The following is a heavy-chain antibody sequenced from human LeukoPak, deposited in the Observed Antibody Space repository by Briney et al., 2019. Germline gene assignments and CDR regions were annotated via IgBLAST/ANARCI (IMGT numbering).Heavy chain of an antibody. J-gene: IGHJ4*02. D-gene: IGHD3-9*01. CDR3: ARGTRYYGILTGYSVY. V-gene: IGHV3-48*01. Sequence: PGGSLRLSCAASGFTFSSYSMNWVRQAPGKGLEWVSYISSSSSTIYYADSVKGRFTISRDNAKNSLYLQMNSLRAEDTAVYYCARGTRYYGILTGYSVYWGQGTLVTVSS. CDR2: ISSSSSTI. CDR1: GFTFSSYS.